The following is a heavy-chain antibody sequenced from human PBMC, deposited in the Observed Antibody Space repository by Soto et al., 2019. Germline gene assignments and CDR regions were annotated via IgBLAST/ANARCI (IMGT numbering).Heavy chain of an antibody. V-gene: IGHV3-23*01. CDR2: ISGSGGST. CDR3: AKEGQQLGGGYFDY. J-gene: IGHJ4*02. CDR1: GFTFSSYA. D-gene: IGHD6-13*01. Sequence: EVQLLESGGGLVQPGGSLRLSCAASGFTFSSYAMSWVRQAPGKGLEWVSAISGSGGSTYYADSVKGRFTISRDNSKNPRYRQMNSLRAEDTAVYYCAKEGQQLGGGYFDYWGQGTLVTVSS.